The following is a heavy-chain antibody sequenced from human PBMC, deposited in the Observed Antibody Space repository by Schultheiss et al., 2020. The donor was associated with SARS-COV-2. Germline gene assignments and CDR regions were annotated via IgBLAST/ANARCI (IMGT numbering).Heavy chain of an antibody. CDR2: IYYSGST. D-gene: IGHD1-26*01. Sequence: GSLRLSCTVSGGSISSYYWSWIRQPPGKGLEWIGYIYYSGSTYYNPSLKSRVTISVDTSKNQFSLKLSSVTAADTAVYYCARDRGSYYSWYFDLWGRGTLVTVSS. V-gene: IGHV4-59*01. J-gene: IGHJ2*01. CDR1: GGSISSYY. CDR3: ARDRGSYYSWYFDL.